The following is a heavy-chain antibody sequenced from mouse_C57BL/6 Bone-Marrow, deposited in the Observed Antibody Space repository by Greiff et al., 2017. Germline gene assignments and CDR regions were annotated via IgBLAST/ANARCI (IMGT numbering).Heavy chain of an antibody. D-gene: IGHD1-1*01. Sequence: VQRVESGPGLVQPSQSLSITCTVSGFSLTSYGVHWVRQSPGKGLEWLGVIWSGGSTDYNAAFISRLSISKDNSKSQVFFKMNSLQADDTAIYYCARNLGTTVVAPRYFDVWGTGTTVTVSS. CDR2: IWSGGST. J-gene: IGHJ1*03. CDR3: ARNLGTTVVAPRYFDV. CDR1: GFSLTSYG. V-gene: IGHV2-2*01.